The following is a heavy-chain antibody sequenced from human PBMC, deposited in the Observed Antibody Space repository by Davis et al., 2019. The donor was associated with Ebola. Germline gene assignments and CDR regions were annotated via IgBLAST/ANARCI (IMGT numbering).Heavy chain of an antibody. CDR3: ARGYYDSSGYPRLGYYGMDV. Sequence: MPGGSLRLSCAVYSGSFSDYYWSWIRQPPGKGLEWIGEINHSGSTNYNPSLKSRVTISVDTSKNQFSLKLSSVTAADTAVYYCARGYYDSSGYPRLGYYGMDVWGQGTTVTVSS. V-gene: IGHV4-34*01. CDR1: SGSFSDYY. J-gene: IGHJ6*02. CDR2: INHSGST. D-gene: IGHD3-22*01.